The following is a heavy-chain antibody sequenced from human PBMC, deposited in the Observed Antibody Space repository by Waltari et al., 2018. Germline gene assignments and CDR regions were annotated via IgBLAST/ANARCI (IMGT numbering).Heavy chain of an antibody. V-gene: IGHV3-43D*04. CDR1: GFAFDDYA. Sequence: EVQLVESGGVVVRPGGSLRLTCAASGFAFDDYAMHWVRQAPGKGLKWVSLINWDGSSTYYAGSVQGRFTISRDNSKRSLYLQMNSLRTEYSALYYCAKSYCRGGSCPFDPWGQGTLVTVSS. CDR3: AKSYCRGGSCPFDP. CDR2: INWDGSST. J-gene: IGHJ5*02. D-gene: IGHD2-15*01.